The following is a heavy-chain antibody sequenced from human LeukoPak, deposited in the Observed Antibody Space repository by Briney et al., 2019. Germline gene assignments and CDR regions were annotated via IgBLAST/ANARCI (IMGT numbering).Heavy chain of an antibody. CDR2: ISSSGSTI. CDR3: ARDPEYYDFWSGYPVYFDY. V-gene: IGHV3-11*04. D-gene: IGHD3-3*01. Sequence: GATLRLFCAASGFTFSDYYKSWIRRTPGNGLERVSYISSSGSTIYYADSVKGRFTISRDNANNSLYLHMNSLVEEDTVVYYCARDPEYYDFWSGYPVYFDYWGQGTLVTVSS. CDR1: GFTFSDYY. J-gene: IGHJ4*02.